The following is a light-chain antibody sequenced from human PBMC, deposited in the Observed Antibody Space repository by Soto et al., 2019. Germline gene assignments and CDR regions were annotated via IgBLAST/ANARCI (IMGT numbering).Light chain of an antibody. Sequence: QSVLTQPASVSGSPGQSITISCTGTSSDVGGYNYVSWYQQDPGKAPKLMIYEVSNRPSGVSNRFSGSKSGNTASLTISGLQAEDEADYYCSSYTSSSTPVVFGGGTKVTVL. J-gene: IGLJ2*01. V-gene: IGLV2-14*01. CDR3: SSYTSSSTPVV. CDR1: SSDVGGYNY. CDR2: EVS.